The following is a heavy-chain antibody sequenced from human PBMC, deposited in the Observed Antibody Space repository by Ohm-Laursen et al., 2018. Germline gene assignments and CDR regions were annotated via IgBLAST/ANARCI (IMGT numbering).Heavy chain of an antibody. CDR2: ISYSGGTT. J-gene: IGHJ2*01. Sequence: SLRLSFAASGFTLHRHLMIWVRPAPGKGLEWVAGISYSGGTTFYADSVKGRFTISRDNSRNTLYLQMHSLRAEDTAVYYCAEDPMLTVAYWYFEHWGRGTLVTVSS. V-gene: IGHV3-23*01. CDR1: GFTLHRHL. D-gene: IGHD1-20*01. CDR3: AEDPMLTVAYWYFEH.